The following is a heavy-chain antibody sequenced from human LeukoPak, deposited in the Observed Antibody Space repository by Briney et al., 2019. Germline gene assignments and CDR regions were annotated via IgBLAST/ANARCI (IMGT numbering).Heavy chain of an antibody. Sequence: ASVKVSCKASGYTFTSYGISWVQQAPGQGLEWMGWISAYNGNTNYAQKPQGRVTMTTDTSTSTAYMELRSLRSDDTAAYYCARNSHRGPGDYWGQGTLVTVSS. CDR3: ARNSHRGPGDY. D-gene: IGHD1-14*01. CDR1: GYTFTSYG. CDR2: ISAYNGNT. V-gene: IGHV1-18*01. J-gene: IGHJ4*02.